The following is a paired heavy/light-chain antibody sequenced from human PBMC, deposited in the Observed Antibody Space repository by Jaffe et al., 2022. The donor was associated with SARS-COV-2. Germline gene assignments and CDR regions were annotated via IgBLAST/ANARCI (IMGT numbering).Light chain of an antibody. CDR2: DVS. CDR1: SSDVGGYNY. CDR3: SSYTSSSTWV. V-gene: IGLV2-14*03. J-gene: IGLJ3*02. Sequence: QSALTQPASVSGSPGQSITISCTGSSSDVGGYNYVSWFQHHPGKAPKLMIYDVSFRPSGVSSRFSGSKSGDTASLTISGLQAEDEAHYYCSSYTSSSTWVFGGGTRLTVL.
Heavy chain of an antibody. D-gene: IGHD3-10*01. CDR2: ICHSGST. CDR1: GGSMSSSSFC. V-gene: IGHV4-39*01. CDR3: ARHGARFWYYYMDV. J-gene: IGHJ6*03. Sequence: QVQLQESGPGLVKPSETLSLTCTVSGGSMSSSSFCWGWIRQPPGKRLEWIGSICHSGSTNYNPSLKSRFTIFVDTSRNYFSLKVSSATAADTAVYYCARHGARFWYYYMDVWGKGTTVSVSS.